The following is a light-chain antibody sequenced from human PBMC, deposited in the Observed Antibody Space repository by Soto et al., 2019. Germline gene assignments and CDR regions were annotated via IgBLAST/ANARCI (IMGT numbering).Light chain of an antibody. V-gene: IGLV2-14*01. CDR1: SSDVGGYNY. CDR3: SSYASSSTVV. J-gene: IGLJ2*01. CDR2: DVS. Sequence: QSALTQPASVSGSPGQSITISCTGTSSDVGGYNYVSWYQQHPGKAPKHMIYDVSKRPSGVSNRFSGSKSGNTASLTISGLQAEDEADYYCSSYASSSTVVFCGGTKLTVL.